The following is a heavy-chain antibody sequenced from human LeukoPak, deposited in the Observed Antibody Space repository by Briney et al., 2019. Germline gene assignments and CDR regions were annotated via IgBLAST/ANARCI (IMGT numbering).Heavy chain of an antibody. CDR3: ARGPAGVWYAAP. CDR2: IYYSGST. J-gene: IGHJ5*02. CDR1: GGSISSGRHY. D-gene: IGHD2-2*01. V-gene: IGHV4-61*01. Sequence: SETLSLTCTVSGGSISSGRHYCGWIRQPPGKGLEWIGYIYYSGSTNYNPSLKSRVTISVDTSKNQFSLKLSSVTAADTAVYYCARGPAGVWYAAPWGQGTLVTVSS.